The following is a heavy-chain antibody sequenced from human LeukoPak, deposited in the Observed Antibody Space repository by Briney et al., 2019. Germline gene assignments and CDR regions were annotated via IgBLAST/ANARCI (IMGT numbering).Heavy chain of an antibody. D-gene: IGHD3-10*01. J-gene: IGHJ4*02. V-gene: IGHV3-30-3*01. CDR2: ISYDGSNK. CDR1: GFTFSSYA. Sequence: GGSLRLSCAASGFTFSSYAMHWVRQAPGKGLEWVAVISYDGSNKYYADSVKGRFTISRDNSKNTLYLQMNSLRAEDTAVYYCASVVLLWFGESAGIDYWGQGTLVTVSS. CDR3: ASVVLLWFGESAGIDY.